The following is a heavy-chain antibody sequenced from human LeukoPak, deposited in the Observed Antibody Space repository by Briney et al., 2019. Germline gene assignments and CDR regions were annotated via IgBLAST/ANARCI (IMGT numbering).Heavy chain of an antibody. V-gene: IGHV3-30*02. CDR2: IRYDGSNK. J-gene: IGHJ5*02. D-gene: IGHD6-13*01. Sequence: GGSPRLSCAASGFTFSSYGMHWVRQAPGKGLEWVAFIRYDGSNKYYADSVKGRFTISRDNSKNTLYLQMNSLRAEDTAVYYCAKDFYSSSWYGFSNWFDPWGQGTLVTVSS. CDR1: GFTFSSYG. CDR3: AKDFYSSSWYGFSNWFDP.